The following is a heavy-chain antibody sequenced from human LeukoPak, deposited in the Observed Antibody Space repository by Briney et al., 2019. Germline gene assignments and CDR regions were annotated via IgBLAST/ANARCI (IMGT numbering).Heavy chain of an antibody. CDR1: GTSVSTGGFY. J-gene: IGHJ4*02. D-gene: IGHD6-19*01. CDR3: ASGGGWYWSFDY. CDR2: IYHSGST. Sequence: SETLSLTCSVSGTSVSTGGFYWTWIRQLPGKGLEWIGYIYHSGSTNYHPSLKSRVIISIDTSKNQFSLNLNSVTAADTAVYYCASGGGWYWSFDYWGQGTLATVSS. V-gene: IGHV4-31*03.